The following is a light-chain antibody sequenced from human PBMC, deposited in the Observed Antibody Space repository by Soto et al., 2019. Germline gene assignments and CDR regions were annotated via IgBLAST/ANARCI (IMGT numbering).Light chain of an antibody. V-gene: IGLV1-47*01. Sequence: QSVLTQTPTASGTPGQRVSISCSGSSSKIGRSYIYWYQKFPGTAPKLLIYRNDQRPSGVPDRFSGSKSGTSASLAISGLRSEDEADYYCATWDDSLEVVFGGGTKLTVL. CDR3: ATWDDSLEVV. CDR1: SSKIGRSY. CDR2: RND. J-gene: IGLJ2*01.